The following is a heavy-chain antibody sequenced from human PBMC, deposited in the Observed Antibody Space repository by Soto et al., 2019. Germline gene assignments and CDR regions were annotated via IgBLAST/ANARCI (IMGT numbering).Heavy chain of an antibody. CDR2: IYTSGTT. Sequence: SETLSLTCNVSGGSISSYSWTWIRQPAGKGLEWIGRIYTSGTTNYNPSLKSRVTMSVDTSKNQFSLQLSSVTAADTAVYYCARESGSCRSFDYWGQGSLVTVSS. CDR1: GGSISSYS. D-gene: IGHD1-26*01. CDR3: ARESGSCRSFDY. J-gene: IGHJ4*02. V-gene: IGHV4-4*07.